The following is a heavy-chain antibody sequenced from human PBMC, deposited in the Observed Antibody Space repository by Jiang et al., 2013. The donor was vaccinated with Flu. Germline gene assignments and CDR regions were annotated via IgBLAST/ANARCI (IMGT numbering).Heavy chain of an antibody. CDR2: INTNTGNP. CDR1: GYTFTSYA. D-gene: IGHD3-3*01. J-gene: IGHJ3*02. Sequence: GYTFTSYAMNWVRQAPGQGLEWMGWINTNTGNPTYAQGFTGRFVFSLDTSVSTAYLQISSLKAEDTAVYYCARIFGVETSEGAFDIWGQGTMVTVSS. CDR3: ARIFGVETSEGAFDI. V-gene: IGHV7-4-1*02.